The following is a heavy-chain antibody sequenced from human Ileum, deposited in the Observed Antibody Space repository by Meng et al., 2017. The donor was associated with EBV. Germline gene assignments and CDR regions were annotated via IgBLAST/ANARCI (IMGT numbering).Heavy chain of an antibody. J-gene: IGHJ4*02. Sequence: QGNVRRFGPEVKNPGSSVKVSSKASGSTFSVYGITWVREAPGQGLEWMGGIIPALGTPKYARKFQDRLTITADKSTSTGYMELHSLTSNDTAVYFCARGTGADYWGQGTLVTVSS. D-gene: IGHD3-10*01. V-gene: IGHV1-69*06. CDR3: ARGTGADY. CDR1: GSTFSVYG. CDR2: IIPALGTP.